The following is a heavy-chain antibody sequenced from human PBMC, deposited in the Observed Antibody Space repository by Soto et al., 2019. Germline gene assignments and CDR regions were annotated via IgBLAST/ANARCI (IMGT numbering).Heavy chain of an antibody. CDR1: GYTFTSYG. CDR3: ARVSCSGGSCYSDYDYIWGSYRIDY. D-gene: IGHD3-16*02. J-gene: IGHJ4*02. V-gene: IGHV1-18*01. Sequence: GESLKISCKASGYTFTSYGISWVRQAPGQGLEWMGWISAYNGNTNYAQKLQGRVTMTTDTSTSTAYMELRSLRSDDTAVYYCARVSCSGGSCYSDYDYIWGSYRIDYWGQGTLVTVSS. CDR2: ISAYNGNT.